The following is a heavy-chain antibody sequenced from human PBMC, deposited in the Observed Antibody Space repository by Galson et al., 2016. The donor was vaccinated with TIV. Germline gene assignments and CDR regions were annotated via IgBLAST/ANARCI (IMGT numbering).Heavy chain of an antibody. CDR1: GFTVSSNY. CDR2: IYSGGST. J-gene: IGHJ3*02. Sequence: SLRLSCAASGFTVSSNYMTWVRQAPGKGLESVSVIYSGGSTYYIDSVKGRFTISRDTSKNTLYLQMNSLRVEDTAVHYCASPQAAAGIDAFDIWGQGTMVIVSS. V-gene: IGHV3-53*05. D-gene: IGHD6-13*01. CDR3: ASPQAAAGIDAFDI.